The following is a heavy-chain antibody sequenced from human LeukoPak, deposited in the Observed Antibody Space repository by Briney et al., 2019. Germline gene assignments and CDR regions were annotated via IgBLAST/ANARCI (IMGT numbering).Heavy chain of an antibody. D-gene: IGHD2-15*01. Sequence: GASVKVSCKASGYTFTSYGISWVRQPPGQGLEWVGWISAYNGNTNYAQKLQGRVTMTTDTSTSTAYMELRSLRSDDTAVYYCARVPGARGYCSGGSCFNWFDPWGQGTLVTVSS. V-gene: IGHV1-18*01. CDR2: ISAYNGNT. CDR3: ARVPGARGYCSGGSCFNWFDP. J-gene: IGHJ5*02. CDR1: GYTFTSYG.